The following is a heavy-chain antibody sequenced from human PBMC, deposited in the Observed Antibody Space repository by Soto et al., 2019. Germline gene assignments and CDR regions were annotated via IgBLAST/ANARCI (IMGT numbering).Heavy chain of an antibody. V-gene: IGHV1-18*04. CDR3: ARVEQSLLFQF. CDR1: GYSFTSYG. J-gene: IGHJ4*02. D-gene: IGHD6-19*01. Sequence: GASVKFSCKASGYSFTSYGISWVRQAPGQGLECMGWISVYNGNTHYAQKFQGRVTMTADTSTSTAYMELRSLRSDDTAVYYCARVEQSLLFQFWGLGTLVTVSS. CDR2: ISVYNGNT.